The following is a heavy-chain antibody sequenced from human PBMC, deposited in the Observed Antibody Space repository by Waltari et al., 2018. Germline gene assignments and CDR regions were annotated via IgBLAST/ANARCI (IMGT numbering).Heavy chain of an antibody. CDR3: AKDSHSSSSFDY. CDR1: GFTFDDYT. J-gene: IGHJ4*02. CDR2: ISWDGGST. Sequence: EVQLVESGGVVVQPGGSLRLSCAASGFTFDDYTMHWVRQAPGKVLEVVSLISWDGGSTYYADSVKGRFTISRDNSKNSLYLQMNSLRTEDTALYYCAKDSHSSSSFDYWGQGTLVTVSS. V-gene: IGHV3-43*01. D-gene: IGHD6-6*01.